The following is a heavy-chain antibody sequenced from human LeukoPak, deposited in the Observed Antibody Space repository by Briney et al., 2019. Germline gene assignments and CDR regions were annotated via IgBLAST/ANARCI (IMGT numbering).Heavy chain of an antibody. CDR3: ARWPKQQLDNYFDY. CDR1: GFTFGSYW. V-gene: IGHV3-7*01. J-gene: IGHJ4*02. CDR2: IKQDGSEK. Sequence: GGSLRLSCAASGFTFGSYWMSWVRQAPGKGLEWVANIKQDGSEKYYVDSVKGRFTISRDNAKNSLYLQMNSLRAEDTAVYYCARWPKQQLDNYFDYWGQGTLVTVSS. D-gene: IGHD6-13*01.